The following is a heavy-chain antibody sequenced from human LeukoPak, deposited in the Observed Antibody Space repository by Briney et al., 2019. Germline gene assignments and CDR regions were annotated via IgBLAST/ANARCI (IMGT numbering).Heavy chain of an antibody. D-gene: IGHD2-15*01. CDR3: ARGRGGSCWWRIYFDY. CDR1: GYTFTSYD. J-gene: IGHJ4*02. V-gene: IGHV1-8*01. CDR2: MNPNSGNT. Sequence: ASVKVSCKASGYTFTSYDINWVRQATGQGLEWMGWMNPNSGNTGYAQKFQGRVTMTRNTSISTAYMELSSLRSEDTAVYYCARGRGGSCWWRIYFDYWGQGTLVTVSS.